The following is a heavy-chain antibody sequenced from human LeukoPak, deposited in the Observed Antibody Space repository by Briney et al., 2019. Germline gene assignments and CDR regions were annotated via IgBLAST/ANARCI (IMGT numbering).Heavy chain of an antibody. CDR1: GYSISSGFY. V-gene: IGHV4-38-2*02. D-gene: IGHD6-13*01. CDR3: ARVAAVPYNWFDP. J-gene: IGHJ5*02. CDR2: IFHSGST. Sequence: SETLSLTCTVSGYSISSGFYWVWIRQPPGEGLKWIGSIFHSGSTYYNPSLKSRVTISVDTSKNQFSLKLSSVTAADTAVYYCARVAAVPYNWFDPWGQGTLVTVSS.